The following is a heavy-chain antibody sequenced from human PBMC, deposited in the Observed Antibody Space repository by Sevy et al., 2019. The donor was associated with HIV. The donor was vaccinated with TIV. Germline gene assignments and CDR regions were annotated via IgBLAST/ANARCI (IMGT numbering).Heavy chain of an antibody. D-gene: IGHD5-18*01. CDR2: IDRTGYT. CDR3: ARHIETGIQLWLGWFDP. V-gene: IGHV4-39*01. CDR1: GDSLTSDSHY. Sequence: SETLSLTCAVSGDSLTSDSHYWGWIRHLPGKGLEWIGSIDRTGYTFYNPSLRSRATISIDISNNQFALKVPSVTAAETAVYYCARHIETGIQLWLGWFDPWGQGTRVTVSS. J-gene: IGHJ5*02.